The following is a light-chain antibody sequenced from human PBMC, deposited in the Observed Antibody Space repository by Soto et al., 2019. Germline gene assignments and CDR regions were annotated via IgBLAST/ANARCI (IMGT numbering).Light chain of an antibody. J-gene: IGKJ1*01. CDR1: QSVSSD. CDR2: GAS. V-gene: IGKV3-11*01. Sequence: EIVMTQSPASLSVSPGERATLSCRASQSVSSDFAWYQQKPGQAPRLLIYGASTRATGIPARFSGSGSGTDFTLTISSLEPEDFAVYYCQQRSNWPPKFGQGTKVDIK. CDR3: QQRSNWPPK.